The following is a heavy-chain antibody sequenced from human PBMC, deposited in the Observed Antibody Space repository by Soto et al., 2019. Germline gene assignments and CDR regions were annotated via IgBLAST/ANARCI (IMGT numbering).Heavy chain of an antibody. J-gene: IGHJ4*02. CDR2: ISGSGGST. Sequence: EVQLLESGGGLVQPGGSLRLSCAASGFTFSSYAMSWVRQAPGKGLEWVSAISGSGGSTYYADSVKGRFTISRDNSKNTLYLQMNSLRDEDTAVYYCAKDNGDYDSSGYYYWVGYEIDYWGQGTLVTVSS. D-gene: IGHD3-22*01. CDR3: AKDNGDYDSSGYYYWVGYEIDY. V-gene: IGHV3-23*01. CDR1: GFTFSSYA.